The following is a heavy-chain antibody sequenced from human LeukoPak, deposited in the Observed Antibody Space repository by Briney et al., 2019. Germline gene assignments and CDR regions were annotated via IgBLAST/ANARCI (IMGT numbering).Heavy chain of an antibody. CDR3: AKRNYYMDV. CDR2: ISGSGGST. CDR1: GFTFSSYA. Sequence: PGGSLRLSCPVSGFTFSSYAMSWVRQAPGKGLEWVSAISGSGGSTYYADSVKGRFIISRDNSKNTLYLQMNSLRAEDTAVYYCAKRNYYMDVWGKGTTVTVSS. V-gene: IGHV3-23*01. J-gene: IGHJ6*03.